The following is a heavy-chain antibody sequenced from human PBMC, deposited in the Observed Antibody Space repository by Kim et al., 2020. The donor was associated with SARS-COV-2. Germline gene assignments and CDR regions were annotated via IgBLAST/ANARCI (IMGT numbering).Heavy chain of an antibody. J-gene: IGHJ5*02. V-gene: IGHV4-4*02. Sequence: NPSLTSRVTKAVDKSKNQFSLKLSSVTAADTAVYYCARDGGDQNNWFDPWGQGTLVTVSS. CDR3: ARDGGDQNNWFDP. D-gene: IGHD2-21*02.